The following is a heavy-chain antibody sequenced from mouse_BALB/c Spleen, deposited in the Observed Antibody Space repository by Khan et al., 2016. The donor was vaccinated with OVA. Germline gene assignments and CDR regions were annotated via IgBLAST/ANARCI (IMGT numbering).Heavy chain of an antibody. CDR1: GYTFTSYW. V-gene: IGHV1-7*01. CDR2: INPTYGYT. J-gene: IGHJ2*01. CDR3: ARDRIDY. Sequence: QVQLQQSGAELAKPGASVKMSCTASGYTFTSYWMHWIKQRPGQGLEWIGYINPTYGYTDYNQKFKDKATLTADKSSSTAYMQLSSLTSDDSAVYYCARDRIDYWGQGTALTVSS.